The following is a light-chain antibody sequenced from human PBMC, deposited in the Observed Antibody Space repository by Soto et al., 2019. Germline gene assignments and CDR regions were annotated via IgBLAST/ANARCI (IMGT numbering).Light chain of an antibody. J-gene: IGKJ2*01. CDR2: DAS. CDR1: QGINNY. V-gene: IGKV1-33*01. Sequence: DIQMNQSPSSLSASVGDRVTITCPASQGINNYLIWYQQKPWKAPKLLIYDASSSQTGVPSPFSRAAPRTHFTFTIYMLKPEDFATNYCSQYDNRPPCFCQGTKLEIK. CDR3: SQYDNRPPC.